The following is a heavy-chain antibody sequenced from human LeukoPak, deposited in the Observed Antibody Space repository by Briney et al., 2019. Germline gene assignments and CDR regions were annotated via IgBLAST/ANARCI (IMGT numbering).Heavy chain of an antibody. V-gene: IGHV3-23*01. Sequence: GGSLRLSCAASGFSFSGYAMSWIRQAPGNGLEWGSGISGSGGHTHYADSEKGRFTISRDNSKKTLYLEVFSLRADDTAVYYCAKSGSYERWFDPWGQGTLVTVSS. CDR1: GFSFSGYA. CDR3: AKSGSYERWFDP. J-gene: IGHJ5*02. D-gene: IGHD1-26*01. CDR2: ISGSGGHT.